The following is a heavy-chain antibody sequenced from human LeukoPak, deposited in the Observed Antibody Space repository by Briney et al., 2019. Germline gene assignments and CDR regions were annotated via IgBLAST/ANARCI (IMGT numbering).Heavy chain of an antibody. CDR3: ARGSIVGARGVGDY. CDR1: GYSISSSYY. Sequence: SETLSLTCTVSGYSISSSYYWSWIRQPAGKGLEWIGRIYTSGSTNYNPSLKSRVTMSVDTSKNQFSLKLSSVTAADTAVYYCARGSIVGARGVGDYWGQGTLVTVSS. V-gene: IGHV4-4*07. J-gene: IGHJ4*02. CDR2: IYTSGST. D-gene: IGHD1-26*01.